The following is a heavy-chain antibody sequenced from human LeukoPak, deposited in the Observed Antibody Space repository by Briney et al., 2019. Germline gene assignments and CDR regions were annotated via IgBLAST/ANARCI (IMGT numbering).Heavy chain of an antibody. J-gene: IGHJ6*03. Sequence: PSEALSLTCTVSGGSISSYYWSWIRQPPGKGLEWIGYIYYSGSTNYNPSLKSRVTISVDTSKNQFSLKLSSATAADTAVYYCARHVPYYYYMDVWGKGTTVTISS. CDR1: GGSISSYY. V-gene: IGHV4-59*08. CDR3: ARHVPYYYYMDV. CDR2: IYYSGST.